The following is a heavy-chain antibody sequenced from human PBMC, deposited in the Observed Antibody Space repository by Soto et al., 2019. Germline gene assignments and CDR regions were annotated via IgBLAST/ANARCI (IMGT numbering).Heavy chain of an antibody. D-gene: IGHD2-15*01. Sequence: ASVKVSCKASGYTFTNSDINWVRQAPGQGLEWMGWMNPDSGHADYAQKVQGRVTVTTSTSTSTVYMEMRRLGSEDTAVYYCARRPHCSGGICYYGLDNWGQGTLVTVSS. V-gene: IGHV1-8*01. J-gene: IGHJ4*02. CDR3: ARRPHCSGGICYYGLDN. CDR2: MNPDSGHA. CDR1: GYTFTNSD.